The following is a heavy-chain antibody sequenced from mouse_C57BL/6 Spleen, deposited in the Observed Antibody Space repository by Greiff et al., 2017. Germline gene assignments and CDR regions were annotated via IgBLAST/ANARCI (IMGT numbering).Heavy chain of an antibody. J-gene: IGHJ2*01. V-gene: IGHV5-6*01. Sequence: EVQLVESGGDLVKPGGSLKLSCAASGFTFSSYGMSWVRQTPDKRLEWVATISSGGSYTYYPDSVKGRFTISRDNAKNTLYLQMSSLKSEDTAMYYCASHGSIFHYFDYWGQGTTLTVSS. CDR3: ASHGSIFHYFDY. D-gene: IGHD1-1*01. CDR2: ISSGGSYT. CDR1: GFTFSSYG.